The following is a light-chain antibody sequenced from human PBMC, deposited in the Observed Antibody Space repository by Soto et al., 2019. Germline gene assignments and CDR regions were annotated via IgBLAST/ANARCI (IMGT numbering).Light chain of an antibody. CDR2: GNI. Sequence: QSVLTQPPAVSVAPGQSATISCSASSSNIGSHYDVHWYQQIPGKAPKLLIYGNINRPSGVPDRFSGSRSDTSASLAITGLQAEDEADYYCQSYDSGLSGVVFGGGTQLTLL. CDR1: SSNIGSHYD. CDR3: QSYDSGLSGVV. V-gene: IGLV1-40*01. J-gene: IGLJ3*02.